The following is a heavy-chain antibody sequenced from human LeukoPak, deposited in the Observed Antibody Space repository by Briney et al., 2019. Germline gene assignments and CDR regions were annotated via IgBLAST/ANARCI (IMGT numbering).Heavy chain of an antibody. CDR1: GFAVSSNY. Sequence: PGGSLRLSCAASGFAVSSNYMSWVRQPPGKGLEWLSLNDSSGNTFYAHSVKGRFTISRDYLKNTLFLQMNSLRAEDTALYYCARDPVVASPGPFYYHYMDFWGKGTTVTVSS. CDR3: ARDPVVASPGPFYYHYMDF. D-gene: IGHD6-13*01. J-gene: IGHJ6*03. V-gene: IGHV3-53*01. CDR2: NDSSGNT.